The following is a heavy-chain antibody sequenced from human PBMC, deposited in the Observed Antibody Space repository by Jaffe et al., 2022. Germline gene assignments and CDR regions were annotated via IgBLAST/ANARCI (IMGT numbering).Heavy chain of an antibody. CDR2: IYHSGST. Sequence: QVQLQESGPGLVKPSGTLSLTCAVSGGSISSSNWWSWIRQPPGKGLEWIGEIYHSGSTNYNPSLKSRVTISVDKSKNQFSLKLSSVTAADTAVYYCARYCSGGSCYSYYYMDVWGKGTTVTVSS. J-gene: IGHJ6*03. V-gene: IGHV4-4*02. CDR1: GGSISSSNW. D-gene: IGHD2-15*01. CDR3: ARYCSGGSCYSYYYMDV.